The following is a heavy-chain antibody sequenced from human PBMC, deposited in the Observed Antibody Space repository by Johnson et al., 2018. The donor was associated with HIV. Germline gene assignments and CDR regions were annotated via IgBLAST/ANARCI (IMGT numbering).Heavy chain of an antibody. D-gene: IGHD3-10*01. CDR2: IGTAGDT. V-gene: IGHV3-13*01. CDR3: ARRMVQGGIITSGAFDI. J-gene: IGHJ3*02. Sequence: VQLVESGGGLVKPGGSLRLSCAASGLTFTNAWMSWVRQAPGKGLEWVSAIGTAGDTYYPGSVKGRFTISRENAKNSLYLQMNSMRAEDTAVYYCARRMVQGGIITSGAFDIWGQGTMVTVSS. CDR1: GLTFTNAW.